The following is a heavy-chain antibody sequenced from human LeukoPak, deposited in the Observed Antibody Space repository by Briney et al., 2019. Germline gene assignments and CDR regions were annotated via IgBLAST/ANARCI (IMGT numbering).Heavy chain of an antibody. Sequence: PSETLSLTCTVSGGSIISSTYYWGWIRLPPGKGLEWIGYLSKSGNTNYSPSLKSRVTIFGDTSKNQFFLKLSSVTAADTAVYYCARARYVNSFYAFDIWGQGTLVTVSS. CDR1: GGSIISSTYY. CDR3: ARARYVNSFYAFDI. D-gene: IGHD3-9*01. V-gene: IGHV4-61*05. J-gene: IGHJ3*02. CDR2: LSKSGNT.